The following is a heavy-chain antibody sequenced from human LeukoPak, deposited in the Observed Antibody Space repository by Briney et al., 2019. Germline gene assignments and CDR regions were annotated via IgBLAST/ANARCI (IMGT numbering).Heavy chain of an antibody. Sequence: GGSLRLSCAASGFTFDDYAMHWVRQAPGKGLEWVSGISWNSGSIGYADSVKGRFTISRDNAKNSLYLQMNGLRAEDTALYYCAKDTASTSYYFDYWGQGTLVTVSS. CDR1: GFTFDDYA. V-gene: IGHV3-9*01. J-gene: IGHJ4*02. D-gene: IGHD2-2*01. CDR2: ISWNSGSI. CDR3: AKDTASTSYYFDY.